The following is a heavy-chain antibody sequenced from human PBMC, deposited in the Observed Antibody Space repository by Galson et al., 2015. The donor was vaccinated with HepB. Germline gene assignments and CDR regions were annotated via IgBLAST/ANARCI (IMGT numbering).Heavy chain of an antibody. CDR1: GFTFSSAA. D-gene: IGHD2-2*01. CDR3: AKDMQATY. V-gene: IGHV3-23*01. CDR2: ISGSGDST. Sequence: SLRLSCAASGFTFSSAAMTWVRQAPGKGLEWVSLISGSGDSTYYADSVKGRFTISRDDSKNTLYLHMNNLRAEDTAVYYCAKDMQATYWGQGTQVTVSS. J-gene: IGHJ4*02.